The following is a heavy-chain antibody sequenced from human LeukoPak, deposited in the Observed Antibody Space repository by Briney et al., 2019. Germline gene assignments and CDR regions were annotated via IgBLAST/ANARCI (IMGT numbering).Heavy chain of an antibody. CDR3: TRVSYFAFWSGSYSSPPGDAFDI. V-gene: IGHV4-4*07. CDR2: VLTSGTA. D-gene: IGHD3-3*01. CDR1: RGSIRSSS. Sequence: PSETLSLTCTISRGSIRSSSWTWVRQPAGKGLEGIGLVLTSGTAIYNPSLKSRVTISLDTPRRQFSMTVTSVTAADTAVYYCTRVSYFAFWSGSYSSPPGDAFDIWGQGTTVIVSS. J-gene: IGHJ3*02.